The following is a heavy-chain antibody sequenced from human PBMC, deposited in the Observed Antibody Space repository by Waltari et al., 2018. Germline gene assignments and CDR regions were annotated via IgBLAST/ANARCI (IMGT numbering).Heavy chain of an antibody. D-gene: IGHD1-1*01. CDR2: IKTRAEGVTV. J-gene: IGHJ4*02. Sequence: EVQLVESGGGLVKPGWSLRLSCAASGYTFNTAWMTWVGRAPARGREWVGRIKTRAEGVTVDYAAPLKGRFAVSRDDSKNTVYLEMSGLRTEDSGMYYCATATQTGRLENTDYWGQGTLVTVS. CDR3: ATATQTGRLENTDY. V-gene: IGHV3-15*01. CDR1: GYTFNTAW.